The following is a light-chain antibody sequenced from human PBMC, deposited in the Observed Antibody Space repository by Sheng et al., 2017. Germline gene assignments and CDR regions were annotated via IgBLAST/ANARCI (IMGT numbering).Light chain of an antibody. CDR1: QSVSSY. Sequence: EIVLTQSPATLSLSPGERATLSCRASQSVSSYLAWYQQKPGQAPRLLMFDASNRATGIPARFSGGGSGTDFTLTISSLEPEDSAVYYCQHRSNGLTFGGGTKVEIK. J-gene: IGKJ4*01. V-gene: IGKV3-11*01. CDR2: DAS. CDR3: QHRSNGLT.